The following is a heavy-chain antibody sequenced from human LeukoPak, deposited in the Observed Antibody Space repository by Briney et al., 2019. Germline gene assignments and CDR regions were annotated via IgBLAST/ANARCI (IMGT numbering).Heavy chain of an antibody. CDR3: ARALDSSSSRYQAFEH. J-gene: IGHJ4*02. Sequence: GGSLRLSCAASGFTFSSYWMSWVRQAPGKGLGWVANIKQDESEKYYVDSVKGRFTISRDNAKNSLYLQMNNLRAEDTAVYYCARALDSSSSRYQAFEHWGQGTLVTVSS. CDR1: GFTFSSYW. D-gene: IGHD2-2*01. CDR2: IKQDESEK. V-gene: IGHV3-7*01.